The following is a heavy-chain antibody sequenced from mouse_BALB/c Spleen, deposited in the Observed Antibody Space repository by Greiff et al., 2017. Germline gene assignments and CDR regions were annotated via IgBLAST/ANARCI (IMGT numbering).Heavy chain of an antibody. CDR3: ARDGDVRCHFDY. Sequence: VQLQQSGAELVKPGASVKLSCTASGYNFTDSWMHWVKQRPEQGLEWIGNIDPGTGYTKYNPKFQGKATMTADTSSNTAYMQLSSLTSEDTAVYYCARDGDVRCHFDYWGQGTTLTVSS. D-gene: IGHD2-3*01. V-gene: IGHV14-3*02. CDR1: GYNFTDSW. J-gene: IGHJ2*01. CDR2: IDPGTGYT.